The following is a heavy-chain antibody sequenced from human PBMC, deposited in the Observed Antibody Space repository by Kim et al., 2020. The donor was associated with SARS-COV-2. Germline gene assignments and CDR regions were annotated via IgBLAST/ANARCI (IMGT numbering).Heavy chain of an antibody. J-gene: IGHJ4*02. D-gene: IGHD1-1*01. V-gene: IGHV3-23*03. Sequence: GGSLRRSCAASGFTFSSYAMSWVRQAPGKGLDWVSVISSGGSSTYYADSVKGRFTISRDNSKNTLYLQMNSLRAEDTAVYYCAKALCAYRCVWNDWGQGT. CDR1: GFTFSSYA. CDR2: ISSGGSST. CDR3: AKALCAYRCVWND.